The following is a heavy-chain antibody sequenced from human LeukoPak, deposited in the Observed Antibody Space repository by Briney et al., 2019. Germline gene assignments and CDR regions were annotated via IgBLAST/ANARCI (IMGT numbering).Heavy chain of an antibody. V-gene: IGHV3-21*01. CDR1: GFTFSSYS. J-gene: IGHJ4*02. CDR3: AREYNWNDYLLDY. D-gene: IGHD1-20*01. CDR2: ISSSSSYI. Sequence: GGSLRLSCAASGFTFSSYSMNWVRQAPGKGLEWVSSISSSSSYIYYADSVKGRFTTSRDNSKNTLYLQMNSLRAEDTAVYYCAREYNWNDYLLDYWGQGTLVTVSS.